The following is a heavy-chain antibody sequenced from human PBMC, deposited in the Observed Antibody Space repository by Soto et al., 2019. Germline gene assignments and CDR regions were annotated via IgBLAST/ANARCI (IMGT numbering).Heavy chain of an antibody. CDR3: ARASYGDYYYYYGMDV. V-gene: IGHV4-30-2*01. CDR2: IYQSGTT. J-gene: IGHJ6*02. CDR1: GGSISGGCYS. D-gene: IGHD4-17*01. Sequence: QLQLQESGSRLVKPSQTLSLTCAVSGGSISGGCYSWTWIRQPPGRGLEWIGFIYQSGTTYYSPSLKSRVTISVDRSKNDFSLRLTSVTAADTAVYYCARASYGDYYYYYGMDVWGQGTTVTVSS.